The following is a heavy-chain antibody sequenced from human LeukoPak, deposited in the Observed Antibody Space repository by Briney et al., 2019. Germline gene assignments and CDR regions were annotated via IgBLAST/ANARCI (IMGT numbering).Heavy chain of an antibody. J-gene: IGHJ5*02. V-gene: IGHV3-11*01. Sequence: GVSLRLFCAASGFTFSVYYMSWIRQAPGEGLEWVSYISSSGSTMYYADSVKGRFTISRDNAKNSLYLQMNRLRAGDTAVYYCARDSKKYYDILTGYYDPGVEGQSVSHKYNLFDPWGQGTLVTVSS. CDR2: ISSSGSTM. D-gene: IGHD3-9*01. CDR3: ARDSKKYYDILTGYYDPGVEGQSVSHKYNLFDP. CDR1: GFTFSVYY.